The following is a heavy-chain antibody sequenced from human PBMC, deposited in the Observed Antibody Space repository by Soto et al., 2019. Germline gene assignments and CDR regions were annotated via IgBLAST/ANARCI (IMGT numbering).Heavy chain of an antibody. D-gene: IGHD6-19*01. CDR1: GGPFSSYA. CDR3: ARVIVRQCLRKDYYYGMDV. Sequence: ASVKVSCKASGGPFSSYAISWVRQAPGQGLEWMGGIIPIFGTANYAQKFQGRVTITADESTSTAYMELSSLRSEDTAVYYCARVIVRQCLRKDYYYGMDVWGQGTTVTVSS. CDR2: IIPIFGTA. J-gene: IGHJ6*02. V-gene: IGHV1-69*13.